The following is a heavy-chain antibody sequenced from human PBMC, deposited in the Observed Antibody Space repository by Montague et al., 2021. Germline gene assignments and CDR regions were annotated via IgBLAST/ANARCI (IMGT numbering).Heavy chain of an antibody. CDR1: GFNFNSSA. V-gene: IGHV3-30*04. CDR3: ARDPSAYGSGSPNWFDP. CDR2: ISYDGSNK. J-gene: IGHJ5*02. D-gene: IGHD3-10*01. Sequence: SLRLSCAASGFNFNSSAMHWVRQAPGKGLGWVAIISYDGSNKYYADSVKGRFTVSRGNTKNTLFLQMNILRPEDTAVYYCARDPSAYGSGSPNWFDPWGQGTLVTVSS.